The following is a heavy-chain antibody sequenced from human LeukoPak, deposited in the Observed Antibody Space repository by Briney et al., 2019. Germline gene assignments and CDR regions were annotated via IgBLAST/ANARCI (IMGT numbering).Heavy chain of an antibody. CDR2: MFTSGRA. V-gene: IGHV4-4*07. J-gene: IGHJ6*03. CDR1: GGSISGYY. CDR3: ARDRNYYDRSGYYYDSSYYMDV. D-gene: IGHD3-22*01. Sequence: SETLSLTCSVSGGSISGYYWSWIRQPAGKELEWIGRMFTSGRANYNPSLKSRVTMSVDTSKNQFSLKLNSVTAADTAVYYCARDRNYYDRSGYYYDSSYYMDVWGKGTTVTVSS.